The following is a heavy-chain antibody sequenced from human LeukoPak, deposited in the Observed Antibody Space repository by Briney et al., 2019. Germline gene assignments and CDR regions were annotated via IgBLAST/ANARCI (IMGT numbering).Heavy chain of an antibody. J-gene: IGHJ5*02. CDR2: INAGNGHT. CDR3: AREGSCSGGSCYFPTGWFDL. V-gene: IGHV1-3*03. Sequence: ASVKVSCKASGYTFSTYAIHWVRQAPGQRLEWMGWINAGNGHTKYSQEFQGRVTITRDTSASTGYMELSSLRSEDMAVYYCAREGSCSGGSCYFPTGWFDLWGQGTPVTVSS. CDR1: GYTFSTYA. D-gene: IGHD2-15*01.